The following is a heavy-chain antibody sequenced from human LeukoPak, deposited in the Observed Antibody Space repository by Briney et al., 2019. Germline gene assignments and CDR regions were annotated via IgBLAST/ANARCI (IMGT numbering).Heavy chain of an antibody. CDR3: ARDRCLSSGQCYDISVPFDI. J-gene: IGHJ3*02. CDR1: RYILTDYY. V-gene: IGHV1-2*02. CDR2: INPNSGDT. Sequence: GASVKVSCKASRYILTDYYMHWVRQAPGQGLECMGWINPNSGDTNHVQKFQGRVIMTRYTPISTVYMELRGLTSDDTAIYYCARDRCLSSGQCYDISVPFDIWGQGNMVTVSS. D-gene: IGHD3-9*01.